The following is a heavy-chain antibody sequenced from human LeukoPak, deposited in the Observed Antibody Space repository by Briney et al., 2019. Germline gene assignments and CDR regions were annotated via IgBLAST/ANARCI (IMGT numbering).Heavy chain of an antibody. J-gene: IGHJ4*02. CDR1: GFTFTAYH. Sequence: ASVKVSCKASGFTFTAYHMHWVRQAPGQGLEWMGWINPNSGGTNYAQKFQGRVTMTRDTSISTAYMELSSLRSEDTAVYYCARTPRNGYIEGYWGQGTLVTVSS. CDR2: INPNSGGT. D-gene: IGHD5-24*01. CDR3: ARTPRNGYIEGY. V-gene: IGHV1-2*02.